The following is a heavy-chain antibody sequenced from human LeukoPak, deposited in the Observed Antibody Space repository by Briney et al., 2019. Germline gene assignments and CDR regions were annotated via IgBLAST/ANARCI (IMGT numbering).Heavy chain of an antibody. J-gene: IGHJ5*02. Sequence: SETLSLTCAVYGGSFSGYYWSWIRQPPGKGLEWIGEINHSGSTNYNPSLKSRVTISVDTSKNQFSLKLSSVTAAGTAVYYCARRGGSGSYLRRNENWFDPWGQGTLVTVSS. V-gene: IGHV4-34*01. D-gene: IGHD3-10*01. CDR1: GGSFSGYY. CDR2: INHSGST. CDR3: ARRGGSGSYLRRNENWFDP.